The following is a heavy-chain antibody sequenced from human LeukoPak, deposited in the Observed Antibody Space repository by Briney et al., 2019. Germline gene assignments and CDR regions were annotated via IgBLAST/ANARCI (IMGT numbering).Heavy chain of an antibody. V-gene: IGHV3-23*01. CDR2: ISRRDDYT. Sequence: GSPRLSCAASGFTFSIYAMSWVRQAPGKGLEWVSVISRRDDYTYYADSVKGRFTISRDNARNSLYLQMNSLRDEDTAVYYCARGTYYSDCWGQGTVDTVSS. CDR1: GFTFSIYA. J-gene: IGHJ4*02. CDR3: ARGTYYSDC.